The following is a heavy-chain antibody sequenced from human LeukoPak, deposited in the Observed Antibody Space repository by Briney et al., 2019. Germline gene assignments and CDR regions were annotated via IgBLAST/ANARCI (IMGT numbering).Heavy chain of an antibody. J-gene: IGHJ6*03. CDR2: ISSSGSTI. CDR1: GFTFSSYW. CDR3: ARAPNYYYYYMDV. Sequence: GGSLRLSCAASGFTFSSYWMNWVRQAPGKGLEWVSYISSSGSTIYYADSVKGRFTISRDNAKNSLYLQMNSLRAEDTAVYYCARAPNYYYYYMDVWGKGTTVTISS. V-gene: IGHV3-48*04.